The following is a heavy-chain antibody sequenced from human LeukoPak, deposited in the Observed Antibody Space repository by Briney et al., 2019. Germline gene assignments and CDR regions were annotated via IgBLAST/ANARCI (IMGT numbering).Heavy chain of an antibody. CDR1: GGSISSGGYH. V-gene: IGHV4-31*03. CDR3: ARGGRLPSYYFDY. CDR2: IYYSGST. D-gene: IGHD3-16*01. J-gene: IGHJ4*02. Sequence: SETLSLTCTVSGGSISSGGYHWSWIRQHPGKGLEWIGYIYYSGSTYYNPSLKSRVTISVDTSKNQFSLKLSSVTAADTAVYYCARGGRLPSYYFDYWGQGTLVTVSS.